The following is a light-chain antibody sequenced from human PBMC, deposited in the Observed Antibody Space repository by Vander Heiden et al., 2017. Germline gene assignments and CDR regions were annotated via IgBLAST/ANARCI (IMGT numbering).Light chain of an antibody. CDR3: RQDDTYPWT. Sequence: AIQMTQSPSSLSASVGDTVTITCRASQGIRTDLGWYQQKPGKAPQLLIYAASNLEGGVSPRFSGSGSGTDFTLTITSLQSEDYATYFCRQDDTYPWTFGQWTKVEVK. CDR2: AAS. CDR1: QGIRTD. J-gene: IGKJ1*01. V-gene: IGKV1-6*01.